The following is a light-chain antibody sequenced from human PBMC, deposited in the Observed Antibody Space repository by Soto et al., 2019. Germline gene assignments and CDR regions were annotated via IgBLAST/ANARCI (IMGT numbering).Light chain of an antibody. Sequence: QSALTQPASVSGSPGQSITISCTGTSNDVGGYNYVSWYQQHPGKVPKLMIYEVFRRPSGISDRFSGSKSGNTASLTISGLQAEDEADYHCCSYTTTSTFVFGGGTKLTVL. CDR1: SNDVGGYNY. CDR2: EVF. V-gene: IGLV2-14*03. CDR3: CSYTTTSTFV. J-gene: IGLJ2*01.